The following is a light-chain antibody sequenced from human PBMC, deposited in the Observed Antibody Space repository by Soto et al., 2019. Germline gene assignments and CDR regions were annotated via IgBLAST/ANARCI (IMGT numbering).Light chain of an antibody. J-gene: IGLJ3*02. CDR1: SSNIGSNT. Sequence: QSVLTQPPSASGTPGQRATISCSGSSSNIGSNTVNWYQQLPGTAPKLLIYSNNQRPSGVPDRFSGSKSGTSASLGISGLQSGDEADYYCAAWDDSLNGWVFGGGTKLTVL. CDR2: SNN. V-gene: IGLV1-44*01. CDR3: AAWDDSLNGWV.